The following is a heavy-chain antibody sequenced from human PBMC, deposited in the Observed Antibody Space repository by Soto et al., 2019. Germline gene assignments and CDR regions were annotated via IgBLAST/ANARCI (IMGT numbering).Heavy chain of an antibody. CDR1: GFSLSTSGMR. D-gene: IGHD2-15*01. CDR2: IDWDVDK. CDR3: ARMFHCSGGTCPFDY. V-gene: IGHV2-70*04. Sequence: SGPTLVNPTQTLTLTCTFSGFSLSTSGMRVSWIRQPPGKALEWLARIDWDVDKFYNTSLKTRLTISKDSPKNQVVLTMTNMDPVDTATYYCARMFHCSGGTCPFDYWGQGALVTVSS. J-gene: IGHJ4*02.